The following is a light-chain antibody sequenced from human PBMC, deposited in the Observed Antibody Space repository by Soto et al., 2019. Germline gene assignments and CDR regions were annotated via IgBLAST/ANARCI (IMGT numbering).Light chain of an antibody. J-gene: IGLJ1*01. CDR1: SSDVGSYNL. V-gene: IGLV2-23*02. CDR3: CSYAGSSTPLV. CDR2: EVS. Sequence: QSALTQPASVSGSPGQSITISCTGTSSDVGSYNLVSWYQQHPGKAPKLMIYEVSKRPSGVSNRFSGSKSGNTASLTISGLQAEDVADYYCCSYAGSSTPLVFGTGTKVTVL.